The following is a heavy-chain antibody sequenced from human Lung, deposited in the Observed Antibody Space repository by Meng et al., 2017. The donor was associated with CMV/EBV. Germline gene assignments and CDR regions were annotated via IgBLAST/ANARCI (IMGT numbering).Heavy chain of an antibody. CDR2: INPNSGGT. CDR1: GYTFTGYY. V-gene: IGHV1-2*02. J-gene: IGHJ4*02. Sequence: KAPGYTFTGYYMHWVRQAPGQGLEWMGWINPNSGGTNYAQKFQGRVTMTRDTSISTAYMELSRLRSDDTAVYYCARVWKPGIAAAEYWGQGTLVTVSS. CDR3: ARVWKPGIAAAEY. D-gene: IGHD6-13*01.